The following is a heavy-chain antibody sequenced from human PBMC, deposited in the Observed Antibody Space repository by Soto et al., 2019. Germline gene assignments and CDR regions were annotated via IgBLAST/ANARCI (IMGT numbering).Heavy chain of an antibody. Sequence: SETLSLTCTFSVGSIISSYWSWIRQPAGKGLEWIGRIYTSGSTNYNPSLKSRVTMSVDTSKNQFSLQLSSVTAADTAVYYCARVVEGTVGITTVDYWGQGTLVTVSS. D-gene: IGHD1-26*01. CDR3: ARVVEGTVGITTVDY. J-gene: IGHJ4*02. CDR2: IYTSGST. CDR1: VGSIISSY. V-gene: IGHV4-4*07.